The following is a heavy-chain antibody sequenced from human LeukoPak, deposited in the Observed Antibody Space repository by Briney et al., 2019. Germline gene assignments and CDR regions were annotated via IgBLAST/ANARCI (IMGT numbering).Heavy chain of an antibody. Sequence: EALSLTCTVSGGSISSYYWTWLRQPPGKGLEWIGYIYYSGSTNYNPSLKSRVTISVDTSKDQFSLKLSSLTAADTAVYYCARRRAVPGFYYFDYWGQGTLVTVSS. V-gene: IGHV4-59*08. J-gene: IGHJ4*02. CDR1: GGSISSYY. CDR2: IYYSGST. CDR3: ARRRAVPGFYYFDY. D-gene: IGHD6-19*01.